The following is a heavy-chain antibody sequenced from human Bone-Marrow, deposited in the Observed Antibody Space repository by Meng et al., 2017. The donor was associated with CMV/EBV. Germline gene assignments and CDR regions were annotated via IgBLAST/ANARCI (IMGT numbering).Heavy chain of an antibody. Sequence: SETLSLTCTVSGGSNSSSSYYWGWIRQPPGKGLEWIGSIYYSGSTYYNPSLKSRVTISVDTSKNQFSLKLSSVTAADTAVYYCARLGKLLGGYWGQGTLVTVSS. J-gene: IGHJ4*02. CDR1: GGSNSSSSYY. CDR2: IYYSGST. D-gene: IGHD3-10*01. V-gene: IGHV4-39*01. CDR3: ARLGKLLGGY.